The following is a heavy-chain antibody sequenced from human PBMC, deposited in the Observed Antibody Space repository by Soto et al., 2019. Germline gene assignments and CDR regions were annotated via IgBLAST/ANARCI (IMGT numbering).Heavy chain of an antibody. CDR3: AREIGSTTVYAPNWFDP. CDR2: INPSGGST. J-gene: IGHJ5*02. Sequence: ASVKVSCKASGYTFTSYYMHWVRQAPGQGLEWMGIINPSGGSTSYAQKFQGRVTMTRDTSTSTVYMELSSLRSEDTAVYYCAREIGSTTVYAPNWFDPWGQGTLVTVSS. CDR1: GYTFTSYY. D-gene: IGHD2-8*01. V-gene: IGHV1-46*01.